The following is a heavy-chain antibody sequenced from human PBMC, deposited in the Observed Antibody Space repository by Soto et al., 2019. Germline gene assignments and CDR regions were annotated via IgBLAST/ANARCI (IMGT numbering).Heavy chain of an antibody. CDR1: GFXFSSYA. D-gene: IGHD6-19*01. Sequence: PGGSLXLSCAASGFXFSSYAMHWVRQAPGKGLEWVAVISYDGSNKYYADSVKGRFTISRDNSKNTLYLQMNSLRAEDTAVYYCARFEWLAENGIDYWGQGTLVTVSS. V-gene: IGHV3-30-3*01. CDR3: ARFEWLAENGIDY. CDR2: ISYDGSNK. J-gene: IGHJ4*02.